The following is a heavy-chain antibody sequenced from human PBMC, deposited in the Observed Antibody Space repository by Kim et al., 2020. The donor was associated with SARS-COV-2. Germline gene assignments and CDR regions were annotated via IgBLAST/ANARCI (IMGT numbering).Heavy chain of an antibody. CDR1: GYTFTSYY. CDR2: INPSGGST. J-gene: IGHJ4*02. V-gene: IGHV1-46*01. D-gene: IGHD3-16*02. CDR3: ARDFGGYVWGSYRPEFDY. Sequence: ASVKVSCKASGYTFTSYYMHWVRQAPGQGLEWMGIINPSGGSTSYAQKFQGRVTMTRDTSTSTVYMELSSLRSEDTAVYYCARDFGGYVWGSYRPEFDYWGQGTLVTVSS.